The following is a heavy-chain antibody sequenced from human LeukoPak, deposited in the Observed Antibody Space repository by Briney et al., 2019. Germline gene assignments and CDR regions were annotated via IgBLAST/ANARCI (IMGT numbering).Heavy chain of an antibody. V-gene: IGHV4-59*01. D-gene: IGHD6-13*01. Sequence: SETLSLTCTVSGGSISSYYWSWIRQPPGKGLEWIGYIYYSGSTNYKPSLKSRVTISVDTSKNQFSLKVSSVTAADTAVYYCARVHGSTWYAFDYWGQGTLVTVSS. CDR3: ARVHGSTWYAFDY. CDR1: GGSISSYY. CDR2: IYYSGST. J-gene: IGHJ4*02.